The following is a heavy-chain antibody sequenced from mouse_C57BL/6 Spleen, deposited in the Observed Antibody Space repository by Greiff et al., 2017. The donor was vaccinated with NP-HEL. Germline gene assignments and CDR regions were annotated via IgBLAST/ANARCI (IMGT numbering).Heavy chain of an antibody. CDR1: GFTFSSYA. J-gene: IGHJ2*01. D-gene: IGHD4-1*01. CDR2: ISDGGSYT. CDR3: ARGDTGYFDY. Sequence: EVKLMESGGGLVKPGGSLKLSCAASGFTFSSYAMSWVRQTPEKRLEWVATISDGGSYTYYPDNVKGRFTISRDNAKNNLYLQMSHLKSEDTAMYYCARGDTGYFDYWGQGTTLTVSS. V-gene: IGHV5-4*03.